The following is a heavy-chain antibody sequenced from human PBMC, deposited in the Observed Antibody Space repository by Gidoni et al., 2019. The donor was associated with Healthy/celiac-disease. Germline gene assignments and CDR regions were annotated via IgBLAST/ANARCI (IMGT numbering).Heavy chain of an antibody. V-gene: IGHV4-34*01. CDR3: ARGRSYYPI. Sequence: QGQLQQWGAGLMKPSETLSLTCAVYGGSCSGYYWSWIRRPPGKGLEWIGEINHSGSTNYNPSLTSRVTISVDTSKNQFSLKLRSVTSADTAVYYCARGRSYYPIWGQGTMVTVSS. J-gene: IGHJ3*02. CDR2: INHSGST. D-gene: IGHD2-21*01. CDR1: GGSCSGYY.